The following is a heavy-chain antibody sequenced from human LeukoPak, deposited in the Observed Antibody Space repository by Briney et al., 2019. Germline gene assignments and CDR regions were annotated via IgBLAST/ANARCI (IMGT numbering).Heavy chain of an antibody. CDR2: IYYSGST. CDR1: GGSISSYY. Sequence: PSETLSLTCTVSGGSISSYYWSWIRQLPGKGLEWIGYIYYSGSTNYNPSLKSRVTMSVDTSKNQFSLKLSSVTAADTAVYYCASVEMATITSGYFDYWGQGTLVTVSS. D-gene: IGHD5-24*01. J-gene: IGHJ4*02. V-gene: IGHV4-59*01. CDR3: ASVEMATITSGYFDY.